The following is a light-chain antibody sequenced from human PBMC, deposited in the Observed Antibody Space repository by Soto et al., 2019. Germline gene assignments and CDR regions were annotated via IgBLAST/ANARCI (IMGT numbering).Light chain of an antibody. Sequence: EVVMTQSPVTLSASPGERATLSCRASQIVNNYLAWYQQKPGQAPRLLIYDASNRATGIPARFSGSGSGTDFTLNISSLEPEDFAVYYCQQRNNWPAISFGQGTRLEIK. CDR1: QIVNNY. J-gene: IGKJ5*01. V-gene: IGKV3-11*01. CDR2: DAS. CDR3: QQRNNWPAIS.